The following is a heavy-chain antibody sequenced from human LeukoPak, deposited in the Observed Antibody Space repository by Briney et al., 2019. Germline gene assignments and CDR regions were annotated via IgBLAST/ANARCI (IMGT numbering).Heavy chain of an antibody. CDR3: ARSAAAGQYYFHY. J-gene: IGHJ4*02. CDR1: GFSLSSSGMC. CDR2: IDWDDDK. V-gene: IGHV2-70*11. Sequence: SRPTLGNPTQTLTLTCTFSGFSLSSSGMCVSWIRQPPGKALEWLARIDWDDDKYYTTSMKTRLTTSKDTSKNQVVLTITNMDPVDTATYYCARSAAAGQYYFHYWGEGTLAPVSS. D-gene: IGHD6-13*01.